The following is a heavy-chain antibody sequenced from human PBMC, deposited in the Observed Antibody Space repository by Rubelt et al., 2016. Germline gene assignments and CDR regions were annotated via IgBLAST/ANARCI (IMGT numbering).Heavy chain of an antibody. V-gene: IGHV4-39*01. Sequence: QVQLQESGPGLVKPSQTLSLTCTVSGGSISSSSYYWGWIRQPPGKGLEWIGSIYYSGSTYYNPSLKSRVTISVDTSKNQFSLKLGSGTAAGTGVYYCARHGGALAFDIWGQGTMVTVSS. CDR3: ARHGGALAFDI. J-gene: IGHJ3*02. CDR2: IYYSGST. CDR1: GGSISSSSYY. D-gene: IGHD3-16*01.